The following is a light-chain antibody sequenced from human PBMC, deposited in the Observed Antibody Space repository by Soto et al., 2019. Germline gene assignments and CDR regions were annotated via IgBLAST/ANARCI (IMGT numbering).Light chain of an antibody. CDR3: SSYTTSSTVL. Sequence: QSALTQPASVSGSPGQSITISCTGTSSDVGSYNLVSWYQQHPGKAPKLMIYEVSNRPSGVSNRFSGSKSGNTASLTISGLQADDEAVYYCSSYTTSSTVLFGGGTKLTVL. CDR2: EVS. V-gene: IGLV2-14*02. J-gene: IGLJ2*01. CDR1: SSDVGSYNL.